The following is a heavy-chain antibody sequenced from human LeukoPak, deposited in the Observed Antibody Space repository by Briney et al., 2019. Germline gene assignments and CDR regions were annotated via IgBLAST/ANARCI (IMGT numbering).Heavy chain of an antibody. Sequence: PGGSLRLSCAASGFTFDDYAMSWVRQAPGKGLEWVSAISNSGTRTYNADSVKGWFTISRDNSKNTLYLQMNSLRAGDTALYYCVGGYQLLLFDDWGQGTLVTVSS. CDR1: GFTFDDYA. CDR3: VGGYQLLLFDD. CDR2: ISNSGTRT. D-gene: IGHD2-2*01. J-gene: IGHJ4*02. V-gene: IGHV3-23*01.